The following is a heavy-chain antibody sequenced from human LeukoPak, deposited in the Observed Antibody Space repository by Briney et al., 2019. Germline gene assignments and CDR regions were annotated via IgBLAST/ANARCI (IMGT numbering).Heavy chain of an antibody. CDR1: EFTFNNSW. J-gene: IGHJ5*02. D-gene: IGHD5-24*01. CDR2: ISSSSSYI. CDR3: ASRRDGYNSNWFDP. V-gene: IGHV3-21*01. Sequence: GGSLRLSCAASEFTFNNSWMHWVRQAPGKGLEWVSSISSSSSYIYYADSVKGRFTISRDNAKNSLYLQMNSLRAEDTAVYYCASRRDGYNSNWFDPWGQGTLVTVSS.